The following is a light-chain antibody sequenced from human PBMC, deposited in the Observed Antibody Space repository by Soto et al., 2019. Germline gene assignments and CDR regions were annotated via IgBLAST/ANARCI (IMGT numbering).Light chain of an antibody. CDR3: QQSYNTPMYT. CDR1: QIIATS. CDR2: DAS. J-gene: IGKJ2*01. V-gene: IGKV1-39*01. Sequence: DIQMTQSPSSLSASVGDRVTISCRASQIIATSLNWYQQKPGKAPKLLISDASSLQSGVPSRFSGSGSGTDFSLPISGLQPEDFATYYCQQSYNTPMYTFGQGTKLEI.